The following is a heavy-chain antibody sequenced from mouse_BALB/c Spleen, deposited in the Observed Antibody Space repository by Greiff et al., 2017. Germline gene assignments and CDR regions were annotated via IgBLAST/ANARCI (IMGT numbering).Heavy chain of an antibody. CDR1: GYTFTDYN. Sequence: VQLQQSGAELMKPGASVKISCKASGYTFTDYNMDWVKQSHGKSLEWIGDINPNYDSTSYNQKCKGKATLTVDKSSSTAYMELRSLTSEDTAVYYCARSGGLRRGKSAWFAYWGQGTLVTVSA. J-gene: IGHJ3*01. D-gene: IGHD2-4*01. V-gene: IGHV1-18*01. CDR3: ARSGGLRRGKSAWFAY. CDR2: INPNYDST.